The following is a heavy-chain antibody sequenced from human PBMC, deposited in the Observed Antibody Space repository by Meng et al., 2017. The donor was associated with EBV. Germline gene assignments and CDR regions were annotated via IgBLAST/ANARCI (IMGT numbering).Heavy chain of an antibody. D-gene: IGHD6-19*01. CDR3: ARVGRAVAGTWDY. CDR1: AYTFTGYY. V-gene: IGHV1-2*06. Sequence: QVQLRQVWAELDKPGASMIVSFKDSAYTFTGYYMHELQQAPGQGLDWMGRNNPESGGTNNAQKSQGRVTRTRDTFISTAYMELSSLRSDDTAADDWARVGRAVAGTWDYWGQGTLVTVSS. CDR2: NNPESGGT. J-gene: IGHJ4*02.